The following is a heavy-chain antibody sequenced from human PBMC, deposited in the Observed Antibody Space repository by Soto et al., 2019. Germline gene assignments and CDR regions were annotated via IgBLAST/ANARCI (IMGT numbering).Heavy chain of an antibody. J-gene: IGHJ4*02. CDR1: GYSISSGYY. CDR3: ARAVGPRGVTTHFDY. Sequence: SETLSLTXAVSGYSISSGYYWGWIRQPPGKGLEWIGSIYHSGSTYYNPSLKSRVTISVDTSKNRFSLKLSSVTAADTAVYYCARAVGPRGVTTHFDYWGQGTLVTVSS. V-gene: IGHV4-38-2*01. CDR2: IYHSGST. D-gene: IGHD4-4*01.